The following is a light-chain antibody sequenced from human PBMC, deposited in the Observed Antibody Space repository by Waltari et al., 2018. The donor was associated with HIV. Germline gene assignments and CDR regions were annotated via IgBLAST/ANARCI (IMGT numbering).Light chain of an antibody. Sequence: QSALTQPASVSGSPGQSITISCTGSTSDFGLYDFISWYQQHPGGVPRVIIYEVFRRPSGVSSRCSCSKSGNTASLTISWLQTEDEADYYCTSFTSNYTVIFGGGTKVTVL. V-gene: IGLV2-14*01. CDR1: TSDFGLYDF. CDR2: EVF. CDR3: TSFTSNYTVI. J-gene: IGLJ2*01.